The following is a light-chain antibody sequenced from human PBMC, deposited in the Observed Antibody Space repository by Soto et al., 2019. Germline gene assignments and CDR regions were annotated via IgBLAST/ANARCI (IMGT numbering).Light chain of an antibody. J-gene: IGKJ5*01. CDR2: AAS. CDR3: QHSYSTPLT. Sequence: DIQMTQSPSSLSASVGERVTITCRAGQNINNFLNWYQQKPGKAPKLLIYAASSLQSGVPSRFSGSGSVTDFTLTISSLQPEDFATYYCQHSYSTPLTFGQGTRLETK. V-gene: IGKV1-39*01. CDR1: QNINNF.